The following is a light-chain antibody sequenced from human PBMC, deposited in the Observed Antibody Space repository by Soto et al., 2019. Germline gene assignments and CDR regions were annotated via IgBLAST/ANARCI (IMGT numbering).Light chain of an antibody. Sequence: IVMTQSPATLSVSPGERATLSCRASQSVSSNFLAWYQQTPGQAPRLLIYGASSRATGIPDRFSGSGSGTDFTLTINRVAPEDFAVYYCQQYVSLPITFGQGTRLEIK. CDR2: GAS. CDR3: QQYVSLPIT. CDR1: QSVSSNF. V-gene: IGKV3-20*01. J-gene: IGKJ5*01.